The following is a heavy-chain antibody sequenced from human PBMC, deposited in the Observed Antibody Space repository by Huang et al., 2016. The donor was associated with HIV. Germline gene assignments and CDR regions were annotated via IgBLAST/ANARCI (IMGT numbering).Heavy chain of an antibody. CDR3: AMKCGTTCSERRGAFEV. V-gene: IGHV4-34*02. D-gene: IGHD2-15*01. CDR2: INHKGKA. Sequence: QVQLQQWGAGLLKSSETLSLTCAVCGVSFHDYFWSWIRQYPERGLEWIWEINHKGKANYRMSLRSRASIVSDASKKQFSLDVTSVTAADSGVYYCAMKCGTTCSERRGAFEVWGRGTAVIVSS. J-gene: IGHJ3*01. CDR1: GVSFHDYF.